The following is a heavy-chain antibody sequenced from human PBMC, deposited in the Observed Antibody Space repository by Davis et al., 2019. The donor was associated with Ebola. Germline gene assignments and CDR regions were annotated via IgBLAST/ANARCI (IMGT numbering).Heavy chain of an antibody. CDR3: ARELAHCSGGSCYSGWFDP. D-gene: IGHD2-15*01. CDR1: GGSFSGYY. J-gene: IGHJ5*02. Sequence: MPSETLSLTCAVYGGSFSGYYWSWIRQPPGKGLEWIGEINHSGSTNYNPSLKSRVTISVDTSKNQFSLKLSSVTAADTAVYYCARELAHCSGGSCYSGWFDPWGQGTLVTVSS. V-gene: IGHV4-34*01. CDR2: INHSGST.